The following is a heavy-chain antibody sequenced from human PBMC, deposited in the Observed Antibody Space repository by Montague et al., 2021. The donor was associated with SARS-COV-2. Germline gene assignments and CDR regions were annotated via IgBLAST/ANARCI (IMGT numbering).Heavy chain of an antibody. J-gene: IGHJ4*02. CDR1: GFTFSNYA. CDR2: ISSSDGAT. D-gene: IGHD2-8*02. CDR3: AKDMSRGYCTGGLCYWYYLDS. Sequence: SLRLSCAASGFTFSNYAMSWVRQTPGNGLDWVSSISSSDGATYYAESMRGRFTISRDNSKDTLFLDISSLRVEDTAVYFCAKDMSRGYCTGGLCYWYYLDSWGRGTPVTVSS. V-gene: IGHV3-23*01.